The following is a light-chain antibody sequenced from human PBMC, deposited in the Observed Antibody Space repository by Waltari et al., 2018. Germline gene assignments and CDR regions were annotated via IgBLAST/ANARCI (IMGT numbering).Light chain of an antibody. CDR3: QQYNSWPFT. CDR2: GAS. CDR1: QSVSNT. J-gene: IGKJ3*01. Sequence: EKVMTQSPATRSVSPGERATLSCRASQSVSNTLAWYQQRPGQAPRLLIYGASSRAAGVPARFSGSGSGTEFTLSIDSLQSEDFALYFCQQYNSWPFTFGPGTQVDIK. V-gene: IGKV3-15*01.